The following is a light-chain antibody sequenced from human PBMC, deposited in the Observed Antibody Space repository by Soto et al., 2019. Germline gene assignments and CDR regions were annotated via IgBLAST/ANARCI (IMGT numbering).Light chain of an antibody. J-gene: IGLJ1*01. Sequence: QSVLTQPASVSGSPGQSITISCTGTSSDVGGYNYVSWYQQHPGKAPKLMIYDVSNRPSGVSNRFSGSKSGNTASLTISGLQAEDGAGYYCSFYTSSSTLGVFGTGTKVTVL. CDR3: SFYTSSSTLGV. V-gene: IGLV2-14*01. CDR2: DVS. CDR1: SSDVGGYNY.